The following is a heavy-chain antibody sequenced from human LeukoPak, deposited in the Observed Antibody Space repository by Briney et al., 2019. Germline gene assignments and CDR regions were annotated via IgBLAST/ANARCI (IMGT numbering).Heavy chain of an antibody. CDR2: ISSSGNTI. CDR1: GFTLSDNY. J-gene: IGHJ4*02. V-gene: IGHV3-11*01. Sequence: GGSLRLSCAAFGFTLSDNYMSWIRQAPGKGLEWLSYISSSGNTIYYADSVKGRFTISRDNAKNSLYLQMNSLRADDTAVYYCARGVYGSGSYPYWGQGTLVTVSS. D-gene: IGHD3-10*01. CDR3: ARGVYGSGSYPY.